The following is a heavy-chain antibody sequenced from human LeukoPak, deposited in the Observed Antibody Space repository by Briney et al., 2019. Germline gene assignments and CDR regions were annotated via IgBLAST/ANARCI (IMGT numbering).Heavy chain of an antibody. D-gene: IGHD5-12*01. CDR1: GGSISSSSYY. Sequence: SETLSLTCTVSGGSISSSSYYWGWIRQPPGKGLEWIGSIYYSGSTYYNPSLKSRVTISVDTSKNQFSLKPSSATAADTAVYYCARLGRYSGSPKPGYWGQGTLVTVSS. J-gene: IGHJ4*02. CDR3: ARLGRYSGSPKPGY. V-gene: IGHV4-39*01. CDR2: IYYSGST.